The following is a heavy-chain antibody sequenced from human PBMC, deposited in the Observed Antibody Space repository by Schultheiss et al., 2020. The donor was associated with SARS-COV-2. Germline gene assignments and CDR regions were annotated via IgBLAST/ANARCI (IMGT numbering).Heavy chain of an antibody. CDR2: INHSGNT. V-gene: IGHV4-34*01. D-gene: IGHD5/OR15-5a*01. CDR1: GGSISSYY. J-gene: IGHJ3*02. CDR3: ARDTVSGAFDI. Sequence: SETLSLTCTVSGGSISSYYWSWIRQPPGKGLEWIGEINHSGNTHYNASLKSRVTISVDTSKNQFSLKLSSVTAADTAVYYCARDTVSGAFDIWGQGTMVTVSS.